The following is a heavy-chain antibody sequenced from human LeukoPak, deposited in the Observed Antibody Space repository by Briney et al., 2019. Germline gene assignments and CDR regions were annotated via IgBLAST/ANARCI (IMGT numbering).Heavy chain of an antibody. V-gene: IGHV1-69*02. CDR2: IIPILGIA. D-gene: IGHD3-3*01. CDR3: ARSEYDFWSGYYSPPLGYYYYYYMDV. CDR1: GGTFNSYT. Sequence: SVKVSCXASGGTFNSYTISWVRQDPGQGLEWMGRIIPILGIANYAQKFQGRVRITADKSTSTAYMELSSLRSEDTAVYYCARSEYDFWSGYYSPPLGYYYYYYMDVWGKGTTVTVSS. J-gene: IGHJ6*03.